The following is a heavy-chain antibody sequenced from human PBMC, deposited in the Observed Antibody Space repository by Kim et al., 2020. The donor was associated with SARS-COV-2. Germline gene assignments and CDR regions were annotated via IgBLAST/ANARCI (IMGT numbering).Heavy chain of an antibody. CDR3: ARDKGRDGYTLNH. Sequence: GGSLRLSCGASGFTFSHYWMTWVRQAPGKGLEWVANIKQDGSEKHYVDSVRGRFTISRDNAKISLFLQMNSLRVEDTAVYYCARDKGRDGYTLNHWGKGTLVTVSS. D-gene: IGHD5-12*01. CDR1: GFTFSHYW. CDR2: IKQDGSEK. J-gene: IGHJ1*01. V-gene: IGHV3-7*03.